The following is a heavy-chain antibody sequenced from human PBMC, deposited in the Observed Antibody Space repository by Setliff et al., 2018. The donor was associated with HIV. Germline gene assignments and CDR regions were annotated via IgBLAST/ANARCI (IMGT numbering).Heavy chain of an antibody. CDR3: ATPTYCSGDTCYSRGYYYMDV. D-gene: IGHD2-15*01. CDR2: FDPEDGET. CDR1: GFTLTELS. J-gene: IGHJ6*03. V-gene: IGHV1-24*01. Sequence: ASVKVSCKVFGFTLTELSMHWVRQAPGKGLEWMGGFDPEDGETIYAQKLQGRVTMTEDTSTHTAYMELSSLRSDDTAVYYCATPTYCSGDTCYSRGYYYMDVWGKGTTVTVSS.